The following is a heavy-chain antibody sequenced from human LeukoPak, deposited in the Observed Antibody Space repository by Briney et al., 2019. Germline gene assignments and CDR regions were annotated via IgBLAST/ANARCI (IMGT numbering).Heavy chain of an antibody. V-gene: IGHV1-2*02. J-gene: IGHJ4*02. CDR1: GYTFSSFG. Sequence: GASVKVSCKASGYTFSSFGISWVRQAPGQGLEWMGWINPNSGGANYAQKFQGRVTMTRDTSISTAYMELSRLRSDDTAVFYCARGDSSPYYYFDYWGQGTLVTVSS. D-gene: IGHD3-22*01. CDR2: INPNSGGA. CDR3: ARGDSSPYYYFDY.